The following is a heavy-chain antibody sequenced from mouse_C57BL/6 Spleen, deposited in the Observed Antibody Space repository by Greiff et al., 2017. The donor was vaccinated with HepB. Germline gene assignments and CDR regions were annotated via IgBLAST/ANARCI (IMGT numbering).Heavy chain of an antibody. V-gene: IGHV1-64*01. CDR2: IHTNSGST. J-gene: IGHJ4*01. CDR3: ARSTVVATDYAMDY. CDR1: GYTFTSYW. Sequence: VQLQQPGAELVKPGASVKLSCKASGYTFTSYWMHWVQQRPGQGLEWIGMIHTNSGSTNYNEKFKSKATLTVDKSTSTAYMQLNSLTSEDSAVYYCARSTVVATDYAMDYWGQGTSVTVSS. D-gene: IGHD1-1*01.